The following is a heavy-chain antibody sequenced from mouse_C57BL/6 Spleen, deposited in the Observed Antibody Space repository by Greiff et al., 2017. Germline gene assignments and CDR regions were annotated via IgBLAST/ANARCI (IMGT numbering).Heavy chain of an antibody. D-gene: IGHD2-5*01. Sequence: QVQLQQPGAELVMPGASVKLSCKASGYTFTSYWMHWVKQRPGQGLEWIGGIDPSDSYTNYNQKFKGKSTLTVDKSSSTAYMQLSSLTSEDSAVYYCARGDSNYWYFDVWGTGTTVTVSS. J-gene: IGHJ1*03. V-gene: IGHV1-69*01. CDR3: ARGDSNYWYFDV. CDR1: GYTFTSYW. CDR2: IDPSDSYT.